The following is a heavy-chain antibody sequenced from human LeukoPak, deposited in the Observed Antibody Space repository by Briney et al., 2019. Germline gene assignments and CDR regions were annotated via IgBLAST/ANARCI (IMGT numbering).Heavy chain of an antibody. CDR3: ARQIASAGTAGFDF. D-gene: IGHD6-13*01. CDR1: GGSISSHY. J-gene: IGHJ4*02. Sequence: PSETLSLTCTVSGGSISSHYWSWIRQPPGKGLEWIGYIYYSGSTNYNPSLKSRVTMSVDTSKNQFSLRLRSVTAADTAVYYCARQIASAGTAGFDFWGQGALVTVSS. CDR2: IYYSGST. V-gene: IGHV4-59*11.